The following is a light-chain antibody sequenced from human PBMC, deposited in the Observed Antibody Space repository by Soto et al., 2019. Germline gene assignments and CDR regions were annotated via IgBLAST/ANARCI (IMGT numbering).Light chain of an antibody. CDR1: QSIGGW. CDR2: DGS. J-gene: IGKJ4*01. CDR3: QQYGSSPLT. V-gene: IGKV1-5*01. Sequence: DIQMTQSPSTLSASVGDRVTITCRASQSIGGWLAWYQQKPGKAPKLLIFDGSSLKSGVPSRFSGSGSGTEFTLTISSLQPVDFAVYYCQQYGSSPLTFGGGTKVEIK.